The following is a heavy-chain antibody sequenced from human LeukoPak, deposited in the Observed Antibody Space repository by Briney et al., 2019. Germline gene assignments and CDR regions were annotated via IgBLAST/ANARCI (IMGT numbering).Heavy chain of an antibody. CDR2: IIPIFGTA. Sequence: GDSVKVSCKASGGTFSSYAISWVRQAPGQGLEWMGGIIPIFGTANYAQKFQGRVTITTDESTSTAYMELSSLRSEDTAVYYCAGASRVFGEIVVVPAARDAFDIWGQGTMVTVSS. V-gene: IGHV1-69*05. CDR1: GGTFSSYA. D-gene: IGHD2-2*01. J-gene: IGHJ3*02. CDR3: AGASRVFGEIVVVPAARDAFDI.